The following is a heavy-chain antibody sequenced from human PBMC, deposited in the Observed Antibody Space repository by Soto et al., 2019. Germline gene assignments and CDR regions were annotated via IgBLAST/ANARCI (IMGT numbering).Heavy chain of an antibody. CDR2: ICYSGST. Sequence: SETLSLTCTVSGDSLSRADYCWSWIRQAPEKGLEWIGYICYSGSTYHNPSLKSRTSMSVDTSKRQFSLTLTSVTAADTDVYYCAREESGIFDYWGQGRLVTVYS. D-gene: IGHD5-12*01. CDR3: AREESGIFDY. J-gene: IGHJ4*02. V-gene: IGHV4-30-4*08. CDR1: GDSLSRADYC.